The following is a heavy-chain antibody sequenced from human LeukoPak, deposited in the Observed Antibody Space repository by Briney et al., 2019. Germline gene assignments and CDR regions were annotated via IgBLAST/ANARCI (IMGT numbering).Heavy chain of an antibody. CDR3: ARQPLTGYSSSGYEDYYYMDV. J-gene: IGHJ6*03. Sequence: PSETLSLTCTVSGGSISSSSYYWGWIRQPPGKGLEWIGSIYYSGSTYYNPSLKSRVTISVDTSKNQFSLKLSSVTAADTAVYYCARQPLTGYSSSGYEDYYYMDVWGKGTTVTVSS. V-gene: IGHV4-39*01. CDR2: IYYSGST. CDR1: GGSISSSSYY. D-gene: IGHD6-13*01.